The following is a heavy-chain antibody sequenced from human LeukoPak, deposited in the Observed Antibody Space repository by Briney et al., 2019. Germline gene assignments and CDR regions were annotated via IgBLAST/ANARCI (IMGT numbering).Heavy chain of an antibody. CDR2: IYYSGST. V-gene: IGHV4-39*07. D-gene: IGHD3-22*01. CDR1: GGSISSSSYY. Sequence: SETLSLTCTVSGGSISSSSYYWGWIRQPPGKGLEWIGSIYYSGSTYYNPSLKSRVTISVDTSKNQFSLKLSSVTAADTAVYYCAREPSITMTVVVPEIAVAGAGYFQHWGQGTLVTVSS. J-gene: IGHJ1*01. CDR3: AREPSITMTVVVPEIAVAGAGYFQH.